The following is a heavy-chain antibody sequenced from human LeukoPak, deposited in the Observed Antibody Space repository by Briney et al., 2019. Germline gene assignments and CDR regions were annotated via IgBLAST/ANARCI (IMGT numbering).Heavy chain of an antibody. CDR1: GYTFTGYY. Sequence: ASVKVSCKASGYTFTGYYMHWVRQAPGQGLEWMGWINPNSGGTNYVQKLQGRVTMTRDTSISTAYMELSRLRSDDTAVYYCARGYRNWNDKVLAYWGQGTLVTVSS. V-gene: IGHV1-2*02. CDR2: INPNSGGT. J-gene: IGHJ4*02. CDR3: ARGYRNWNDKVLAY. D-gene: IGHD1-1*01.